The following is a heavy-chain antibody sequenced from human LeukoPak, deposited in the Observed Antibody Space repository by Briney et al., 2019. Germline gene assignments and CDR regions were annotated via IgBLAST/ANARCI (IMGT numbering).Heavy chain of an antibody. CDR2: IYTSGST. D-gene: IGHD6-13*01. CDR3: ARGGWEQQLWFDY. J-gene: IGHJ4*02. CDR1: GGSISSGSYY. V-gene: IGHV4-61*02. Sequence: SETLSLTCTVSGGSISSGSYYWSWIRQPAGKELEWIGRIYTSGSTNYNPSLKSRVTISVDTSKNQFSLKLSSVTAADTAVYYCARGGWEQQLWFDYWGQGTLVTVSS.